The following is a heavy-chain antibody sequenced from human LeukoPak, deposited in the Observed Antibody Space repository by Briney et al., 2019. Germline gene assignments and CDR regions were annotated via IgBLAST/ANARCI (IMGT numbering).Heavy chain of an antibody. CDR3: AKESMIYGDYTDLFDY. V-gene: IGHV3-30*18. Sequence: GGSLRLSCAASGFTFSSYGMHWVRQAPGKGLEWVAVISYDGSNKHYADSVKGRFTISRDNSKNTLYLQMNSLRAEDTAVYYCAKESMIYGDYTDLFDYWGQGTLVTVSS. CDR1: GFTFSSYG. D-gene: IGHD4-17*01. J-gene: IGHJ4*02. CDR2: ISYDGSNK.